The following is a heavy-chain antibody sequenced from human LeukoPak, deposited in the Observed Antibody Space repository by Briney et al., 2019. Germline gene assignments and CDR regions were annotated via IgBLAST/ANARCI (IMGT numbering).Heavy chain of an antibody. CDR1: GVSISSYY. CDR3: ARGTTVTTPYYYYGMDV. D-gene: IGHD4-17*01. J-gene: IGHJ6*02. V-gene: IGHV4-59*01. Sequence: SETLSLTCTVSGVSISSYYWSWIRQPPGEGLEWIGYIYYSGSTNYNPSLKSRVTISVDTSKNQFSLKLSSVTAADTAVYYCARGTTVTTPYYYYGMDVWGQGTTVTVSS. CDR2: IYYSGST.